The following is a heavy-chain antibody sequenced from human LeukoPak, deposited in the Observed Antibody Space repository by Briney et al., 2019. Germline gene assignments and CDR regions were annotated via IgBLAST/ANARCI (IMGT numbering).Heavy chain of an antibody. CDR3: ARERERTYCTNGVCYYYYYGMDV. CDR1: GYTFTSYD. CDR2: MNPNSGNT. V-gene: IGHV1-8*01. Sequence: AASVKVSCKASGYTFTSYDINWVRQATGQGLEWMGWMNPNSGNTGYAQKFQGRVTMTRNTSISTAYMELSSLRSEDTAVYYCARERERTYCTNGVCYYYYYGMDVWGQGTTATVSS. J-gene: IGHJ6*02. D-gene: IGHD2-8*01.